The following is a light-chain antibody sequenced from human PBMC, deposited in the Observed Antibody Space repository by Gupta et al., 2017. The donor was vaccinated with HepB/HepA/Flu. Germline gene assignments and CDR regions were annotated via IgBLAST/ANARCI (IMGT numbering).Light chain of an antibody. V-gene: IGKV3-11*01. Sequence: IVLTQSPATLSLSTGERATLSCRASQRVSSYLAWYQQKPGQAPRLLIYDASNRATGIPARFSGSGSGTDFTLTISSLEPEDFAVYYCQQRSNWPPLTFGGGTKVEIK. CDR2: DAS. CDR1: QRVSSY. CDR3: QQRSNWPPLT. J-gene: IGKJ4*01.